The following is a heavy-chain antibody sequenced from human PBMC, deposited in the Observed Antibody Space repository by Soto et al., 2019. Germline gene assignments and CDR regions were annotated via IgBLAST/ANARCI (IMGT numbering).Heavy chain of an antibody. J-gene: IGHJ3*02. CDR1: GFTFSSYA. CDR2: VGGGGSPT. V-gene: IGHV3-23*01. D-gene: IGHD3-10*01. Sequence: PGGSLRLSCAASGFTFSSYAMSRVRQAPGKGLEWVSSVGGGGSPTYYADSVKGRSTIATDNSKNTLYLQMSSLRAEDTAVYYCAKGAWFGTADVFDMWGQGTMVTVSS. CDR3: AKGAWFGTADVFDM.